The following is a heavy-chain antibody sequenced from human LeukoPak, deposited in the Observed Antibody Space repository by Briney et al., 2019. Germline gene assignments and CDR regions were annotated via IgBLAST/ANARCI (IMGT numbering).Heavy chain of an antibody. CDR1: GYSFTSYW. CDR2: IYPGDSDT. Sequence: KPGESLKISCKGSGYSFTSYWIGWVRQMPGNGLEWMGIIYPGDSDTRYSPSFQGQVTISADKSISTAYLQWSNLKASDSAMYYCATNTMFRGIHAFDIWGQGTMVTVSS. D-gene: IGHD3-10*01. J-gene: IGHJ3*02. CDR3: ATNTMFRGIHAFDI. V-gene: IGHV5-51*01.